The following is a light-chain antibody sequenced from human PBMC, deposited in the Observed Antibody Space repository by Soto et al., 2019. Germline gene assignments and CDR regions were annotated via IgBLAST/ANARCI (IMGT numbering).Light chain of an antibody. Sequence: DTLLTQSPATLALSPGESGTLSCRASQSVRGELAWYQHKPGQAPRLLIYDASKRATGIPARFSGSGSGTDFTLTIRGLEPEDFAIYYCQQRAAWPITFGGGTKVEV. CDR1: QSVRGE. CDR2: DAS. CDR3: QQRAAWPIT. V-gene: IGKV3-11*01. J-gene: IGKJ4*01.